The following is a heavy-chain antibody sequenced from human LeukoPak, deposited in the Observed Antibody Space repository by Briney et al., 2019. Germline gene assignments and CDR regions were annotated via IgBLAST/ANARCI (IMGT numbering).Heavy chain of an antibody. J-gene: IGHJ3*02. CDR2: ISSSSSYI. Sequence: GGSLRLACAASGFTFSSYSMNWVRQAPGKGLEWVSSISSSSSYIYYADSVKGRFTICRDNAKNSLYLQMNSLRAEDTAVYYCARDLSYYDSSGSAFDIWGQGTMVTVSS. D-gene: IGHD3-22*01. CDR3: ARDLSYYDSSGSAFDI. CDR1: GFTFSSYS. V-gene: IGHV3-21*01.